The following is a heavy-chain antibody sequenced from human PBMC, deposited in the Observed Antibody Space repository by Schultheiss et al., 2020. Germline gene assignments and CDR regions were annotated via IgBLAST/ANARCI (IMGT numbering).Heavy chain of an antibody. CDR2: IYYSGST. D-gene: IGHD5-12*01. CDR1: GGSISSYY. CDR3: ATGRVKRLRGTNNWFDP. J-gene: IGHJ5*02. Sequence: SETLSLTCTVSGGSISSYYWSWIRQPPGKGLEWIGYIYYSGSTNYNPSLKSRVTISVDTSKNQFSLKLNSVTAADTAVYYCATGRVKRLRGTNNWFDPWGQGTLVTVSS. V-gene: IGHV4-59*12.